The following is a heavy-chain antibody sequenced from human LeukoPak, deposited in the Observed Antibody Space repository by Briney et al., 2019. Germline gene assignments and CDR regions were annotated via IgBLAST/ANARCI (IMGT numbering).Heavy chain of an antibody. V-gene: IGHV3-7*03. CDR2: IKPDGSEK. D-gene: IGHD5-18*01. CDR3: ARDQRGDSFGENDY. J-gene: IGHJ4*02. Sequence: GSPRPLCSASGFPFSSYWKSWVRRAPGKGLGGVANIKPDGSEKYYVDSVKGRFTISRDNAKNSLYLQMNSLRAEDTAVYYCARDQRGDSFGENDYWGQGTLVTVSS. CDR1: GFPFSSYW.